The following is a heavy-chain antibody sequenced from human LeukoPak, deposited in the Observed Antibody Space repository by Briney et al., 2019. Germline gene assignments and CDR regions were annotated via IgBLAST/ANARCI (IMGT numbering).Heavy chain of an antibody. D-gene: IGHD1-26*01. J-gene: IGHJ4*02. V-gene: IGHV4-59*08. Sequence: SETLSLTCTVPIGSIGSQYWSWIPQPPGKGLVGIEYIYHSWSTKSHPHLKSRATISVDTSKNQNSLKLNSVTAADRAVYYCASGSYSFDSWGPGTLVTVSS. CDR1: IGSIGSQY. CDR3: ASGSYSFDS. CDR2: IYHSWST.